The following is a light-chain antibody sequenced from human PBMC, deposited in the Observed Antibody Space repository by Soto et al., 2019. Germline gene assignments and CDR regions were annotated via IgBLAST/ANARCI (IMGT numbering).Light chain of an antibody. J-gene: IGLJ1*01. CDR2: GVS. V-gene: IGLV2-14*01. CDR1: NRDVGGYNY. CDR3: NSYTGSSTLV. Sequence: QSALTQPSSLPGSPGQSITISCTGNNRDVGGYNYVSWHQQHPGKAPKLMIYGVSNRPSGVSDRFSGSKSGNTASLTISGLQAEDEADYYCNSYTGSSTLVFGTGTKVTVL.